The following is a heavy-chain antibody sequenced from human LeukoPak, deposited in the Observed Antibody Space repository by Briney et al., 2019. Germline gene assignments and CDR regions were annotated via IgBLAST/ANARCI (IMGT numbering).Heavy chain of an antibody. CDR3: ARHRVDTAMVTFDY. D-gene: IGHD5-18*01. J-gene: IGHJ4*02. V-gene: IGHV5-51*01. CDR1: GYSFTSYW. Sequence: GESLKISCRGSGYSFTSYWISCVRQMPGKDLEWMGIIYPGDSDTRYSPSLQGQVTISADKSISTAYLQWSSLKASDTAMYYCARHRVDTAMVTFDYWGQGTLVTVSS. CDR2: IYPGDSDT.